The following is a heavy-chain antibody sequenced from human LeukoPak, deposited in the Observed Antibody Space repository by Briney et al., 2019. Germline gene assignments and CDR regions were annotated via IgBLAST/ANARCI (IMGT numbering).Heavy chain of an antibody. Sequence: SETLSLTCTVSGGSISSYYWSWIRQPPGKGLEWIGEIYHSGSTNYNPSLKSRVTISVDTSKNQFSLKLSSVTAADTAVYYCARTPARRQWLSWFDPWGQGTLVTVSS. V-gene: IGHV4-59*01. J-gene: IGHJ5*02. CDR3: ARTPARRQWLSWFDP. CDR2: IYHSGST. CDR1: GGSISSYY. D-gene: IGHD6-19*01.